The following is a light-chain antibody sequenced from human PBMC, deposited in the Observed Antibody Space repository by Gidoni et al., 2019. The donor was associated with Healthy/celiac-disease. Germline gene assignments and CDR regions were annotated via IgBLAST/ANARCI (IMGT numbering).Light chain of an antibody. J-gene: IGLJ2*01. CDR1: SSNIGAGYD. Sequence: QSVLPQPPSVSGAPGQRVTISCTGSSSNIGAGYDVHWYQQLPGTAPNLLIYGNSNRPSGVPDRFSGSKSGTSASLAITGLQAEDEADYYCQSYDSSLSAVFGGGTKLTVL. CDR3: QSYDSSLSAV. V-gene: IGLV1-40*01. CDR2: GNS.